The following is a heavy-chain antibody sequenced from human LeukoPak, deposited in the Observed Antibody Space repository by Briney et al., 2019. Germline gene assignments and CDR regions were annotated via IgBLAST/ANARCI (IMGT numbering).Heavy chain of an antibody. V-gene: IGHV3-48*04. D-gene: IGHD3-10*01. J-gene: IGHJ4*02. CDR2: ISSSSSTI. CDR1: GFTFSSYS. Sequence: PGGSLRLSCAASGFTFSSYSMNWVRQAPGKGLEWVSYISSSSSTIYYADSVKGRFTISRDNAKNSLYLQMNSLRAEDTAVYYCATHTYYYGSGRDPDYWGQGTLVTVSS. CDR3: ATHTYYYGSGRDPDY.